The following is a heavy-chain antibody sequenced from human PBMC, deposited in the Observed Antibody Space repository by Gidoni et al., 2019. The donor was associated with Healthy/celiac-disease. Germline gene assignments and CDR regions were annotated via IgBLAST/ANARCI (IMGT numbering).Heavy chain of an antibody. Sequence: QVQLQQWGAGLLKPSETLSLTCTVYGGSFSGYYWSWIRQPPGKGLEWIGESNHSGSTNYNPSLKSRVTISVDTSKNQFSLKLSSVTAADTAVYYCARGGGYSYGLDYWGQGTLVTVSS. J-gene: IGHJ4*02. D-gene: IGHD5-18*01. CDR1: GGSFSGYY. CDR3: ARGGGYSYGLDY. V-gene: IGHV4-34*01. CDR2: SNHSGST.